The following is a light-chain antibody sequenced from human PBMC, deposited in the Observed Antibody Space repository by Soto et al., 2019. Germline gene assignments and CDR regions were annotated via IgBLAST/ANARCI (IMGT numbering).Light chain of an antibody. J-gene: IGKJ4*01. Sequence: EIVLTQSPATLSLSPGERATLSCRASQSVSRYLAWYQQKPGQAPRLLIYDASNRATGIPARFSGSGSGTDSPPTISRLAPEDFAVYYCQQRSNSPPTFGGGTKVEIK. CDR2: DAS. V-gene: IGKV3-11*01. CDR1: QSVSRY. CDR3: QQRSNSPPT.